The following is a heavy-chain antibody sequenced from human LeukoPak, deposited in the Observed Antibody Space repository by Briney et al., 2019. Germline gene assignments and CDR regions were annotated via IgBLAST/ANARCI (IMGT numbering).Heavy chain of an antibody. Sequence: GGSLRLSCAASGFTVSSNYMSWVRQAPGKGLEWVSVIYSGGSTYYADSVKGRFTISRDNSKSTLYLQMNSLRAEDTAVYYCAEGSYGDYVGYWGQGTLVTVSS. CDR2: IYSGGST. J-gene: IGHJ4*02. V-gene: IGHV3-53*01. CDR1: GFTVSSNY. CDR3: AEGSYGDYVGY. D-gene: IGHD4-17*01.